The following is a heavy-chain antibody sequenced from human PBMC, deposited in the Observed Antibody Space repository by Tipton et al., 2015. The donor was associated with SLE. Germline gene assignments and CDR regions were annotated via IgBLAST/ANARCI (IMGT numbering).Heavy chain of an antibody. CDR3: ARHWIYDFWSGYSRGYYGMDV. J-gene: IGHJ6*02. V-gene: IGHV1-18*01. Sequence: QVQLVQSGAEVRKPGASVKVSCKASGYTFTSYGISWVRQAPGQGLEWMGWISAYNGNTNYAQKLQGRVTMTRDTSISTAYMELSRLRSDDTAVYYCARHWIYDFWSGYSRGYYGMDVWGQGTTVTVSS. CDR2: ISAYNGNT. D-gene: IGHD3-3*01. CDR1: GYTFTSYG.